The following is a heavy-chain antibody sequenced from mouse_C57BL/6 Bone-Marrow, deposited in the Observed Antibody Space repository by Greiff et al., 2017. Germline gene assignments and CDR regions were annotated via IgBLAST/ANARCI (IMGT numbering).Heavy chain of an antibody. D-gene: IGHD1-1*01. Sequence: QVLVKQSGAELVRPGTSVKVSCKASGYAFTNYLIEWVKQRPGQGLEWIGVINPGSGGTNYNEKFKGKATLTADKSSSTAYMQLSSLTSEDSAVYFWARCFLFSTTVVDNWYFDVWGTGTTVTVSS. CDR3: ARCFLFSTTVVDNWYFDV. V-gene: IGHV1-54*01. CDR1: GYAFTNYL. CDR2: INPGSGGT. J-gene: IGHJ1*03.